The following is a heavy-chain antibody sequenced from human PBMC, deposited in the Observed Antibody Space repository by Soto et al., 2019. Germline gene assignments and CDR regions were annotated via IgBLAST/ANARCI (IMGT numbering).Heavy chain of an antibody. D-gene: IGHD3-22*01. J-gene: IGHJ5*02. CDR3: ARDGEXXXDSSGYLRGVNWFDP. Sequence: QVQLVQSGAEVKKPGASVKVSCKASGYTFTGYYMHWVRQAPGQGLEWMGWINPNSGGTNYAQKFQGRVTMTRDTSISTAYMELSRLRSDDTAVYYCARDGEXXXDSSGYLRGVNWFDPWGQGTLVTVSS. CDR1: GYTFTGYY. V-gene: IGHV1-2*02. CDR2: INPNSGGT.